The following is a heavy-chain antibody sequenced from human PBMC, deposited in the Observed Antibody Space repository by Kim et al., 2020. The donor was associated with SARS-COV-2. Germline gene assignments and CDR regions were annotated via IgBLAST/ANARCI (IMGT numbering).Heavy chain of an antibody. V-gene: IGHV5-51*01. CDR3: VRQGSGTLHKDHPPTS. Sequence: GESLKISCQASGYRFTHSWIGWVRQMPGGGLEWVGIFFPGGSDVRYSPSFLGPVTISADRSISSVYLQWNSLKASDTATFYFVRQGSGTLHKDHPPTSW. J-gene: IGHJ5*01. CDR2: FFPGGSDV. CDR1: GYRFTHSW. D-gene: IGHD2-15*01.